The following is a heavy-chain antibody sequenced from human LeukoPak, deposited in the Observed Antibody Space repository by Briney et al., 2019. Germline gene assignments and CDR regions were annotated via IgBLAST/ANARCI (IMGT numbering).Heavy chain of an antibody. CDR1: DYTFTSYG. CDR2: IIPILGIA. V-gene: IGHV1-69*04. D-gene: IGHD6-13*01. Sequence: SVKVSCKASDYTFTSYGISWVRQAPGQGLEWMGRIIPILGIANYAQKFQGRVTITADKSTSTAYMELSSLRSEDTAVYYCAIAAAVHGAFDIWGQGTMVTVSS. CDR3: AIAAAVHGAFDI. J-gene: IGHJ3*02.